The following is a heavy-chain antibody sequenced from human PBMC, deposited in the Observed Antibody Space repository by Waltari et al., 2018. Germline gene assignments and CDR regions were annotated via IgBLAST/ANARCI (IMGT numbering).Heavy chain of an antibody. D-gene: IGHD1-1*01. V-gene: IGHV3-48*04. J-gene: IGHJ4*02. CDR1: GFNFNIYS. Sequence: EVQLVESKGGLVQPGGSLRLSCLASGFNFNIYSMHWVRQVPGKGLEWVSYITGDSNTISYGNSVKGRFTVSRDNAENSLYLQMNSLRGEDTAVYYCARSTEGRFDYWGQGTLVTVSS. CDR2: ITGDSNTI. CDR3: ARSTEGRFDY.